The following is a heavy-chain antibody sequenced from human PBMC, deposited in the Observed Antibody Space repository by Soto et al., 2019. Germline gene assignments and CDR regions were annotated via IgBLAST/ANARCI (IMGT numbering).Heavy chain of an antibody. D-gene: IGHD3-10*02. CDR3: VRGASPYMCGC. V-gene: IGHV4-31*03. CDR2: LPPNGNI. Sequence: QVQLQESGPGRVKPSQTLSRPCTVSGASVSSGLYFWNWIRQLPGKGLPWLGHLPPNGNIYSKPSLQSRFTRSPDTSDNQVSLQLNSVTVADTAVYYCVRGASPYMCGCCGPGALGTVS. J-gene: IGHJ4*02. CDR1: GASVSSGLYF.